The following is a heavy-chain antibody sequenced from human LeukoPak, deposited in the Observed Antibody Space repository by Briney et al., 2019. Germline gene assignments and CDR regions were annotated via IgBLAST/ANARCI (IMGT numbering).Heavy chain of an antibody. J-gene: IGHJ4*02. Sequence: PSETLSLTCTVSGDSISSHYWSWIRQSPGKGLEWIGEINHSGSTNYNPSLKSRVTISVDTSKNQFSLKLSSVTAADTAVYYCAREKYYYDSSGSIHALDYWGQGTLVTVSS. CDR1: GDSISSHY. CDR3: AREKYYYDSSGSIHALDY. D-gene: IGHD3-22*01. V-gene: IGHV4-34*01. CDR2: INHSGST.